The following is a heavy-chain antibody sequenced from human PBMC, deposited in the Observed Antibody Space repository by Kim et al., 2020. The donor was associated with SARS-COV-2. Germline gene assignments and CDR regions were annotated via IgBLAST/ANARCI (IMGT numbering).Heavy chain of an antibody. J-gene: IGHJ6*03. D-gene: IGHD2-21*02. Sequence: GRFTISRDNSKNTLYLQMNSLRAEDTAVYYCASNLAYCGGDCYSFYYMDVWGKGTTVTVSS. V-gene: IGHV3-66*01. CDR3: ASNLAYCGGDCYSFYYMDV.